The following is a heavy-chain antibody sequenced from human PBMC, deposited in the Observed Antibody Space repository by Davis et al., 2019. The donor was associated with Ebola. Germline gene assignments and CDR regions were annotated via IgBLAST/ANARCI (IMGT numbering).Heavy chain of an antibody. CDR3: AKDTSNVWFDV. CDR2: ISSSGGST. V-gene: IGHV3-23*01. D-gene: IGHD6-19*01. CDR1: EFTFSSYT. J-gene: IGHJ3*01. Sequence: GESLKISCAASEFTFSSYTMGWVRQAPGKGLEWVSGISSSGGSTYYADSVKGRFTTSRDNSKNTLHLQMNSLRVEDTAIYYCAKDTSNVWFDVWGQGTMVTVSS.